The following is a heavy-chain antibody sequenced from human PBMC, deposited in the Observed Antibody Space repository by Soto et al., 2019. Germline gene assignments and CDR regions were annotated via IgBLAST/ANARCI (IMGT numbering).Heavy chain of an antibody. V-gene: IGHV1-69*01. Sequence: QVQLVQSGAEVKKPGSSVKVSCKASGGTFSNCVITWVRQAPGQGLECMGGIIPISGTANYAQKFQGRVTITADEHTSTVYMELSSLRSEDTAVYYCARGWNDFPHWGQGTLVTVSS. CDR2: IIPISGTA. CDR3: ARGWNDFPH. D-gene: IGHD1-1*01. CDR1: GGTFSNCV. J-gene: IGHJ1*01.